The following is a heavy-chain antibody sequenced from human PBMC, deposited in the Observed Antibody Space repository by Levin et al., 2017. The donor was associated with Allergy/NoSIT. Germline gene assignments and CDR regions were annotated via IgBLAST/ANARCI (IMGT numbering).Heavy chain of an antibody. CDR2: IWYDGSNK. J-gene: IGHJ6*02. Sequence: GESLKISCAASGFTFSSYGMHWVRQAPGKGLEWVAVIWYDGSNKYYADSVKGRFTISRDNSKNTLYLQMNSLRAEDTAVYYCAREETKGPIDGSYYDYGMDVWGQGTTVTVSS. D-gene: IGHD5-24*01. CDR1: GFTFSSYG. CDR3: AREETKGPIDGSYYDYGMDV. V-gene: IGHV3-33*01.